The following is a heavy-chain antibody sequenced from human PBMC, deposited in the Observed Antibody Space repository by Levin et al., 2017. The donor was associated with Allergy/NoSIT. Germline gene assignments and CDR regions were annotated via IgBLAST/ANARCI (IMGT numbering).Heavy chain of an antibody. J-gene: IGHJ4*02. CDR1: GFTFTTYG. CDR3: AKKLSGTYQELPDY. V-gene: IGHV3-30*18. CDR2: TSSDGNTR. Sequence: PGGSLRLSCAASGFTFTTYGMHWVRQAPGKGLEWVAVTSSDGNTRHYADSVKGRFTISRDNSKSTLYLQMNSLRAEDTAVYYCAKKLSGTYQELPDYWGQGTLVTVSS. D-gene: IGHD1-26*01.